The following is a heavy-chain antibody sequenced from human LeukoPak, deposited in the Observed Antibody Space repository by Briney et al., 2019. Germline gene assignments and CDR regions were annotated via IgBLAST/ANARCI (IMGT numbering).Heavy chain of an antibody. V-gene: IGHV4-39*01. Sequence: PSETLSLTCTVSGGSISSSSYYWGWIRQPPGKGLEWIGSIYYSGSTYYNPSLKSRVTISVDTSKNQFSLKLSSVTAADTAVYYCASVGATPGYFDYWGQGTLVTVSS. CDR1: GGSISSSSYY. D-gene: IGHD5-24*01. J-gene: IGHJ4*02. CDR2: IYYSGST. CDR3: ASVGATPGYFDY.